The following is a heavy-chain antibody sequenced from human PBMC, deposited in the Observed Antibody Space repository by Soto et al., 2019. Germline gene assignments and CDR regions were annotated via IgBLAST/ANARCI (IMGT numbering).Heavy chain of an antibody. CDR2: ISSSGTTI. CDR3: ARVGDMAYKD. D-gene: IGHD3-3*01. CDR1: GFTLSDHY. Sequence: QVQLVESGGDLVKPGGSLRLSCTASGFTLSDHYMTWIRQAPGRGREWVSYISSSGTTINYADSVRGRFTISRDNAKNSLYLQMNSLRVEDTAVYYCARVGDMAYKDWGQGALVTVSS. V-gene: IGHV3-11*01. J-gene: IGHJ4*02.